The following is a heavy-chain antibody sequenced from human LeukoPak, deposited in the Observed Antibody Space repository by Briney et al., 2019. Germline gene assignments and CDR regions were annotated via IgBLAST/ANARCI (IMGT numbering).Heavy chain of an antibody. CDR2: IYYSGST. Sequence: PSETLSLTCTVSDGSISSTIYYWGWIRQPPGKGLEWIGSIYYSGSTYYNPSLKSRVTISVDTSKNQFSLKLSSVTAADTAVYYCARHASLYSSGWFDPWGQGTLVTVSS. CDR3: ARHASLYSSGWFDP. V-gene: IGHV4-39*01. CDR1: DGSISSTIYY. D-gene: IGHD6-19*01. J-gene: IGHJ5*02.